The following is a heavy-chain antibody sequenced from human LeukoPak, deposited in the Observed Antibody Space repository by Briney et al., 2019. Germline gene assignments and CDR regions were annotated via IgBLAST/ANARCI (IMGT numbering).Heavy chain of an antibody. J-gene: IGHJ3*02. CDR2: ISGSGGST. V-gene: IGHV3-23*01. CDR3: ARFGGPHAFDI. CDR1: GFSFSNYA. Sequence: GGSLRLSCAASGFSFSNYAMSWVRQVPGKGLEWVSAISGSGGSTYYADSVKGRFTISRDNSKNTLYLQMNSLRAEDTAVYYCARFGGPHAFDIWGQGTMVTVSS. D-gene: IGHD3-3*01.